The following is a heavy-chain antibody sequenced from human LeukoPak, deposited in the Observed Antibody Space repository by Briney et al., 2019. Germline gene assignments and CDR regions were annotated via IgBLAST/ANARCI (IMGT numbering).Heavy chain of an antibody. CDR2: INHSGST. Sequence: PSETLSLTCAVYGGSFSGYYWSWISQPPGKGLEWIGEINHSGSTNYNPSLKSRVTISVDTSKNQFSLKLSSVTAADTAVYYCARRLRFGVQPRSGGYMDVWGKGTTVTVSS. V-gene: IGHV4-34*01. D-gene: IGHD3-16*01. CDR1: GGSFSGYY. J-gene: IGHJ6*03. CDR3: ARRLRFGVQPRSGGYMDV.